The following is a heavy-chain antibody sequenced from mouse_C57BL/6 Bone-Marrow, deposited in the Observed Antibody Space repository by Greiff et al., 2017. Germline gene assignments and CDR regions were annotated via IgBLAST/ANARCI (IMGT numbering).Heavy chain of an antibody. CDR2: IDPEDGDT. CDR3: ARDWDFDD. D-gene: IGHD4-1*01. J-gene: IGHJ2*01. CDR1: GFNIKDYY. Sequence: VQLQQSGAELVRPGASVKLSCTASGFNIKDYYMHWVKQRPEQGLEWIGRIDPEDGDTEYAPKFQGKATMTADTSSSTAYMQLSSLTSEDSAVXYCARDWDFDDWGQGTTLTVSS. V-gene: IGHV14-1*01.